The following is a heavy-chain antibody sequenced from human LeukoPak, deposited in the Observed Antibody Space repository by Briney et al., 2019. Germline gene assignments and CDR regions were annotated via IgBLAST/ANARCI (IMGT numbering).Heavy chain of an antibody. V-gene: IGHV1-18*01. CDR2: ISPYNSNT. D-gene: IGHD2-21*02. J-gene: IGHJ5*02. CDR1: GYIFNSFG. CDR3: TRDSGRVTAIGVFDH. Sequence: ASVKVSCKASGYIFNSFGISWVRQAPGQGLEWMGWISPYNSNTNYAQNLQGRITMTADTSTSTAYMELRSLRADDTAVYYGTRDSGRVTAIGVFDHWGQGTLVTVSS.